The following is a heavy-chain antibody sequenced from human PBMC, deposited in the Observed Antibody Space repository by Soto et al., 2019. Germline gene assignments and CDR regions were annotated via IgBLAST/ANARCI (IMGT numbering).Heavy chain of an antibody. D-gene: IGHD2-15*01. CDR1: GGTFSRYT. CDR3: ASHFTGGLVLGTSPPGGDNYGWDV. V-gene: IGHV1-69*02. J-gene: IGHJ6*02. Sequence: QVQLVQSGAEVKKPGSSVKVSCKASGGTFSRYTFTWVRQAPGQGLEWMGRIIPIVDIPNYAQNFQGRVTITADKSPSPAFMGLSSLTSDDTAVYYCASHFTGGLVLGTSPPGGDNYGWDVWGQGTTVSVS. CDR2: IIPIVDIP.